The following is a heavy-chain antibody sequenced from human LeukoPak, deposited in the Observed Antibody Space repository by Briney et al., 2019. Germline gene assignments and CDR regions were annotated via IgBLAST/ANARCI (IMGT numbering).Heavy chain of an antibody. Sequence: GGSLRLSCAASGFTFSSYAMSWVRQAPGKGLEWVAFIRYDGSNKYYADSVKGRFTISRDNSKNTLYLQMNSLRAEDTAVYYCAKVLGLRSIAGARMYYYYYMDVWGKGTTVTISS. CDR2: IRYDGSNK. CDR1: GFTFSSYA. V-gene: IGHV3-30*02. D-gene: IGHD1-26*01. CDR3: AKVLGLRSIAGARMYYYYYMDV. J-gene: IGHJ6*03.